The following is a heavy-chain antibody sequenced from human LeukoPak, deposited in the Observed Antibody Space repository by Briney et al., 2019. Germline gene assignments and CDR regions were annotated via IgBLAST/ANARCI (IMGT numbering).Heavy chain of an antibody. CDR1: GFTFSSYS. CDR2: ISYDGNN. D-gene: IGHD3-3*02. J-gene: IGHJ4*02. V-gene: IGHV3-30*03. Sequence: GGSLRLSCAASGFTFSSYSMNWVRQAPGKGLEWVAVISYDGNNADSVKGRFTISRDNSKNTLYLQMNSLRAEDTAVYYCARDSSVLAPAYYFDYWGQGTLVTVSS. CDR3: ARDSSVLAPAYYFDY.